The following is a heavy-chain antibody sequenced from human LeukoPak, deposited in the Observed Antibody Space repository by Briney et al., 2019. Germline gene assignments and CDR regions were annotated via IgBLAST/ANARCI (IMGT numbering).Heavy chain of an antibody. D-gene: IGHD2/OR15-2a*01. V-gene: IGHV3-9*03. CDR1: GFTFYDYA. J-gene: IGHJ4*02. CDR3: AKDIDSGFSGTPCYFDY. CDR2: ISWNSGSI. Sequence: GGSLRPSCAASGFTFYDYAMHWVRQAPGKGLEWVSGISWNSGSIGYADSVKGRFTISRDNAKNSLYLQMNSLRAEDMALYYCAKDIDSGFSGTPCYFDYWGQGTLVTVSS.